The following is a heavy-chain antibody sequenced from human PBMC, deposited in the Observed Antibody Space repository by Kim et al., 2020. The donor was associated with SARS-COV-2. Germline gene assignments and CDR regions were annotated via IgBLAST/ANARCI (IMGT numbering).Heavy chain of an antibody. CDR3: ARFYALVSYCCGYSGVDV. Sequence: SLLLSFSSSLFSLNNFFITLVRHAPGKGLEWVANMKGDGSDEKYVDSVKGRLTFSRDNAKNSLYLQMNSLRVEDTAVYYCARFYALVSYCCGYSGVDVWGQGTTVTVSS. CDR1: LFSLNNFF. V-gene: IGHV3-7*01. J-gene: IGHJ6*02. CDR2: MKGDGSDE. D-gene: IGHD5-18*01.